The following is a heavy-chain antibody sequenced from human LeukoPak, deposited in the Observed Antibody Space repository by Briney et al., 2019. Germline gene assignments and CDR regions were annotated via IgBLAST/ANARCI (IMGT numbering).Heavy chain of an antibody. J-gene: IGHJ4*02. V-gene: IGHV4-4*09. CDR3: ARVGTQHLALPVY. CDR1: GDSIRSYY. D-gene: IGHD6-13*01. CDR2: IFDSGST. Sequence: SETLSLTCTVSGDSIRSYYWSWIRQPPGKGLEWIGDIFDSGSTNYNPSLKSRVTISVDTSKNQFSLKLSSVTAADTAVYYCARVGTQHLALPVYWGQGTLVTVSS.